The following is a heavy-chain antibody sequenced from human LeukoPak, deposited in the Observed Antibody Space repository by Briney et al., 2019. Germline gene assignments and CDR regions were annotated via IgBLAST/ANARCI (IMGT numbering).Heavy chain of an antibody. CDR3: AKFHATWYGDT. Sequence: GESLKISCQGSGYNFATCWFVWVRQMPGKGLEWMGIIYPGNSHTRYSPSFQGQVTISADTSISTAYLHWSSLQSSDTAMYYCAKFHATWYGDTWGQGTLVTVSS. J-gene: IGHJ4*02. D-gene: IGHD6-13*01. CDR1: GYNFATCW. V-gene: IGHV5-51*01. CDR2: IYPGNSHT.